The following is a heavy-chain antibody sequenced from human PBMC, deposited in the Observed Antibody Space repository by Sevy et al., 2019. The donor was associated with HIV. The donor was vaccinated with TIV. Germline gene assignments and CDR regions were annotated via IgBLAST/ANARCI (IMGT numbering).Heavy chain of an antibody. D-gene: IGHD2-15*01. Sequence: ASVKVSCKASGYTFTGYYMHWVRQAPGQGLEWMGWINPNSGGTNYAQKFQGRVTMTRDTSISTAYMELSRLRSDDTAVYYCARVLRYCSGGSCQITYFDYWGQRTLVTVSS. CDR3: ARVLRYCSGGSCQITYFDY. CDR2: INPNSGGT. J-gene: IGHJ4*02. CDR1: GYTFTGYY. V-gene: IGHV1-2*02.